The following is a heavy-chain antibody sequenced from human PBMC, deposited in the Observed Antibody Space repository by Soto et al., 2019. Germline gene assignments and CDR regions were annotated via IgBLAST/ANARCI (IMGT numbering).Heavy chain of an antibody. D-gene: IGHD3-22*01. Sequence: PSETLSLTCSVSGRFISNGGYHWSWVRQQLGKGLEWIGFVNYDGTTYYNPSLKSRPTISVDTSENQFSLKLTSVTAADTAVYFCATLQAGAPGRGYWGPGTLVTVSS. CDR2: VNYDGTT. V-gene: IGHV4-31*02. CDR3: ATLQAGAPGRGY. J-gene: IGHJ4*01. CDR1: GRFISNGGYH.